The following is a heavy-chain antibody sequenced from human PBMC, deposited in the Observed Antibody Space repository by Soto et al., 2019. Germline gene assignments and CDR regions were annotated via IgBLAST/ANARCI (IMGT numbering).Heavy chain of an antibody. CDR2: IYYSGST. D-gene: IGHD3-16*02. Sequence: LSLTCTVSGGSISSGGYYWSWIRQHPGKGLEWIGYIYYSGSTYYNPSLKSRVTISVDTSKNQFSLKLSSVTAADTAVYYCARGGYPEPYYFDYWGQGTLVTVSS. J-gene: IGHJ4*02. V-gene: IGHV4-31*03. CDR3: ARGGYPEPYYFDY. CDR1: GGSISSGGYY.